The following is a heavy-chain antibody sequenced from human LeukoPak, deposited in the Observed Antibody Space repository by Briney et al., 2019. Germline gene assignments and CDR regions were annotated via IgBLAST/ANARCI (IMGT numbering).Heavy chain of an antibody. CDR3: ARDLGFGELLGWFDP. V-gene: IGHV4-59*01. CDR2: IYYSGST. J-gene: IGHJ5*02. CDR1: GGSISSYY. Sequence: SETLSLTCTVSGGSISSYYWSWIRQPPGKGLEWIGYIYYSGSTNYNPFLKSRVTISVDTSKNQFSLKLSSVTAADTAVYYCARDLGFGELLGWFDPWGQGTLVTVSS. D-gene: IGHD3-10*01.